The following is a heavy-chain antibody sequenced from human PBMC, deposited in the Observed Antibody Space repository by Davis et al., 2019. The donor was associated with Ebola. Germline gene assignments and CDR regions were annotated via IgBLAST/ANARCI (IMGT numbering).Heavy chain of an antibody. J-gene: IGHJ6*02. D-gene: IGHD6-13*01. CDR3: ARDHARIAAAGITKYYYYYGMDV. V-gene: IGHV3-21*01. CDR2: ISSSSSYI. Sequence: GGSLRLSCAASGFTFSSYSMNWVRQAPGKGLEWVSSISSSSSYIYYADSVKGRFTISRDNAKNSLYLQMNSLRAEDTAVYYCARDHARIAAAGITKYYYYYGMDVWGQGTTVTVSS. CDR1: GFTFSSYS.